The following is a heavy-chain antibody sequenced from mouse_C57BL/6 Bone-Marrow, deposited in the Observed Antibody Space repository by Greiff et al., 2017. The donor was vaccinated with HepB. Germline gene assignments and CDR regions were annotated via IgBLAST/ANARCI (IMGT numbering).Heavy chain of an antibody. CDR2: IYPGDGDT. Sequence: VQLQQSGAELVKPGASVKISCKASGYAFSSYWMNWVKQRPGKGLEWIGQIYPGDGDTNYNGKFKGKATLTADKSSSTAYMQLSSLTSEDSAVYFCARKDYYGPWFAYWGQVTLVTVSA. V-gene: IGHV1-80*01. J-gene: IGHJ3*01. D-gene: IGHD1-1*01. CDR1: GYAFSSYW. CDR3: ARKDYYGPWFAY.